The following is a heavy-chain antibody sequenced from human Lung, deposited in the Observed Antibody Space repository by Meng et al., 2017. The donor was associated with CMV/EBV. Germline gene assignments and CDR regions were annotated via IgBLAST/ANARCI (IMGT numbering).Heavy chain of an antibody. V-gene: IGHV4-39*01. CDR2: VYYTGTT. CDR3: ARLRGDYSDSGTYYLQYFFEY. D-gene: IGHD3-22*01. J-gene: IGHJ4*02. Sequence: FYWGWIRQPPGKGLEWIGTVYYTGTTDYNPSLKSRVTISVDTSKNQFSLKVTSVTAADTAAYYCARLRGDYSDSGTYYLQYFFEYWGRGTLVTVSS. CDR1: FY.